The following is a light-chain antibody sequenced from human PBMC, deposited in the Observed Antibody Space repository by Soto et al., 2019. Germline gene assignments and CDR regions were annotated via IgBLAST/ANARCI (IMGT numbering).Light chain of an antibody. J-gene: IGLJ1*01. CDR1: SSNIGNNY. V-gene: IGLV1-51*01. Sequence: QSVLTQPPSVSAAPGQKVTISCSGGSSNIGNNYVSWYQHLPGTAPKLLIFDSDERPSGIPDRFPGSKSGTSATLGITGLQTGDEADYYCGTWDSSLSVYVFGTGTKVTVL. CDR2: DSD. CDR3: GTWDSSLSVYV.